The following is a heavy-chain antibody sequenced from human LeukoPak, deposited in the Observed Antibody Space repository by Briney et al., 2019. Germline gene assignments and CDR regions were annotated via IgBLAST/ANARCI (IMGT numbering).Heavy chain of an antibody. V-gene: IGHV3-23*01. J-gene: IGHJ4*02. CDR2: ISGSGGST. CDR1: GFTFSNYA. CDR3: AKDSSGHVVVVAATVNFDY. D-gene: IGHD2-15*01. Sequence: GGSLRLSCAASGFTFSNYAMSWVRQAPGKGLEWVSAISGSGGSTYYADSVKGRFTISRDNSKNTLYLQMNSLRAEDTAVYYCAKDSSGHVVVVAATVNFDYWGQGTLVTVSS.